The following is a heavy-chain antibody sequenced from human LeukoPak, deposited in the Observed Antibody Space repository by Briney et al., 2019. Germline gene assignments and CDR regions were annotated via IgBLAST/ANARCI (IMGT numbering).Heavy chain of an antibody. V-gene: IGHV1-69*05. CDR2: IIPIFGTA. Sequence: ASVKVSCKASGGTFSSYAISWMRQAPGQGLEWMGGIIPIFGTANYAQKFQGRVTITTDESTSTAYMELSSLRSEDTAVYYCARDRGYSYGYFDYWGQGTLVTVSS. J-gene: IGHJ4*02. CDR1: GGTFSSYA. CDR3: ARDRGYSYGYFDY. D-gene: IGHD5-18*01.